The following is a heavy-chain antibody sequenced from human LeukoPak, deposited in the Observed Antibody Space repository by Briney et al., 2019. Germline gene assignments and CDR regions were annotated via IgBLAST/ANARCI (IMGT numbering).Heavy chain of an antibody. CDR3: ARVGIVEARTLGY. V-gene: IGHV1-46*01. J-gene: IGHJ4*02. CDR2: IDHSGGSR. Sequence: ASVKVSCKPSGYTFSIYYMHWVRQAPGQGVGCMGKIDHSGGSRRYAQQFQGRVTVTRDMSASKVYMERRSVRSEDTDVYYCARVGIVEARTLGYWGQGTLVTVSS. D-gene: IGHD1-26*01. CDR1: GYTFSIYY.